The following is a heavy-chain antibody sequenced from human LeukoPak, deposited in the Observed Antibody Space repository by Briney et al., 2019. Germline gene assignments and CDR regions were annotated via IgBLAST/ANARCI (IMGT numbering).Heavy chain of an antibody. V-gene: IGHV3-48*03. J-gene: IGHJ6*03. Sequence: PGGSLRLSCAASGFTFSTYEMNWVRQAPGKGLEWVSYISGSGSIIYYADSVKGRLTISRDNAKNSLYLQMNSLRAEDTAVYYCARHGYYYYYMDVWGKGTTVTVSS. CDR1: GFTFSTYE. CDR3: ARHGYYYYYMDV. CDR2: ISGSGSII.